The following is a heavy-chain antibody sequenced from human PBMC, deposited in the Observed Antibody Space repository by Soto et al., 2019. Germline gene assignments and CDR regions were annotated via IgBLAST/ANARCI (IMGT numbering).Heavy chain of an antibody. CDR2: INPGGST. V-gene: IGHV4-34*01. J-gene: IGHJ3*02. Sequence: QVQLQQWGAGLLKPSETLSLTCAVHGGSFSGYYWSWIRQPPGRGLEWIGEINPGGSTNYNPSLKSRVALSVDTPKSQLSLKLTSVTAADTAVYYCAREGLWFGELLPFDIWGQGTMVTVSS. CDR3: AREGLWFGELLPFDI. D-gene: IGHD3-10*01. CDR1: GGSFSGYY.